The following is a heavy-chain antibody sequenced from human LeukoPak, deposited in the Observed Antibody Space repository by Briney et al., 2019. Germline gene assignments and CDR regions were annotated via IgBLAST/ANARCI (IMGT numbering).Heavy chain of an antibody. D-gene: IGHD1-26*01. Sequence: KSSETLSLTCTVSGGSISSSSYYWGWVRQPPGKGLEWIGTIYYSGSTNYNPSLKSRVTISVDKSKNQFSLKLSSVTAADTAVYYCASIRVGATTVRFDYWGQGTLVTVSS. CDR1: GGSISSSSYY. V-gene: IGHV4-39*07. CDR3: ASIRVGATTVRFDY. CDR2: IYYSGST. J-gene: IGHJ4*02.